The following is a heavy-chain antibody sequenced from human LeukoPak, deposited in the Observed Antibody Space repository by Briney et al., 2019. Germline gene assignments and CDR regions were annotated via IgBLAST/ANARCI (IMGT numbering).Heavy chain of an antibody. CDR1: GGSISSYY. D-gene: IGHD3-9*01. Sequence: SETLSLTCTVSGGSISSYYWSWIRQSPGKGLEWIGYIYNSGSTNYNPSLKSRVTISVDTSKNQFSLKLSSVTAADTAVYYCAKCILTGYYKGYMDVWGKGTTVTISS. V-gene: IGHV4-59*01. J-gene: IGHJ6*03. CDR2: IYNSGST. CDR3: AKCILTGYYKGYMDV.